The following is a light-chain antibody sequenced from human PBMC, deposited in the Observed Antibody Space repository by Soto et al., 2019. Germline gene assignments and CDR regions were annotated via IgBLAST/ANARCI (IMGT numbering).Light chain of an antibody. CDR2: AAS. CDR3: QKYDSAPRT. V-gene: IGKV1-27*01. CDR1: RGIYNY. Sequence: DVQVTQSPASLSASVGDRVNISCRTSRGIYNYLAWYQQKSGQIPKLLINAASSLQSGVPSRFNGSGSGTDFTLSISSLQPEDVATYYCQKYDSAPRTFGQGTKVEIK. J-gene: IGKJ1*01.